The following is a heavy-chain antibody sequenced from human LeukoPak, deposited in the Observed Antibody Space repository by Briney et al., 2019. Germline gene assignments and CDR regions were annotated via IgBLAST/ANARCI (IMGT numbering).Heavy chain of an antibody. J-gene: IGHJ4*02. CDR3: ARAVPRGGVIIPFDY. CDR2: IRKKANSYIT. Sequence: GGSLRLSCAASGFTFSDHYIDWVRQAPGKGLEWVGRIRKKANSYITEYAASVKGRFTISRDDSKNSLYLQMNTLKTEDTAVYYCARAVPRGGVIIPFDYWGQGTLVTVSS. D-gene: IGHD3-10*01. V-gene: IGHV3-72*01. CDR1: GFTFSDHY.